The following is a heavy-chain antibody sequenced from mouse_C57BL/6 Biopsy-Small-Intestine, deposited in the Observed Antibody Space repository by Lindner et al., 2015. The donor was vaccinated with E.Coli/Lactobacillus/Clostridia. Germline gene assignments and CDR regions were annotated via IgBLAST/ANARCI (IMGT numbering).Heavy chain of an antibody. Sequence: VQLQESGAELVKPGASVKLSCTASGFNIKDYYMHWVKQRTEQGLEWIGRIDPENGETKNAPKFQGKATITADTSSNTADLQLSRLTSEDTAVYYCALLSLDYWGQGTTLTVSS. V-gene: IGHV14-2*01. CDR1: GFNIKDYY. CDR2: IDPENGET. J-gene: IGHJ2*01. CDR3: ALLSLDY.